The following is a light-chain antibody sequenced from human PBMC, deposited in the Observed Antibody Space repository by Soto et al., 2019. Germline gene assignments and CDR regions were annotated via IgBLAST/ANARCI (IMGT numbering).Light chain of an antibody. Sequence: EIVMTQSPATLSVSPGERATLSCRASQSLSSNLAWYQQKPGQAPRLLIYGASTRATGIPARFSGSGSGTEFTLTISSLQSEDFAVYYCQQYGSSPPITFGQGTHWRL. CDR3: QQYGSSPPIT. CDR1: QSLSSN. CDR2: GAS. J-gene: IGKJ5*01. V-gene: IGKV3-15*01.